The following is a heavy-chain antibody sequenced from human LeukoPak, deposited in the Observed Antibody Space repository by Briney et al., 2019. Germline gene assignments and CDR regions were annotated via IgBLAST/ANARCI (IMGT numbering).Heavy chain of an antibody. D-gene: IGHD3-22*01. V-gene: IGHV3-30-3*01. CDR1: GFTFSSYA. CDR3: ARQDYYDSSGYPPDY. J-gene: IGHJ4*02. Sequence: PGGSLRLSCAASGFTFSSYAMHWVRQAPGKGLEWVAVISYDGSNKYYADSVKGRFTISRDNSKNTLYLQMNSLRAEDTAVYYCARQDYYDSSGYPPDYWGQGTLVTVSS. CDR2: ISYDGSNK.